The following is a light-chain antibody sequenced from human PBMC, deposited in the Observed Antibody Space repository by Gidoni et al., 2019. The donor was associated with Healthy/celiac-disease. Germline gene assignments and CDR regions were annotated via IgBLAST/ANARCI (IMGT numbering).Light chain of an antibody. CDR3: CSYAGSYTLGWV. CDR1: SSDIGGYNY. CDR2: DVS. V-gene: IGLV2-11*01. Sequence: QSALTQPRSVSASPGQSVTISCTGTSSDIGGYNYVSWYQQHPGKAPKLMIYDVSKRPSGVPDRFSGSKSGNTASLTSSGLQAEDEADYYCCSYAGSYTLGWVFGGGTKLTVL. J-gene: IGLJ3*02.